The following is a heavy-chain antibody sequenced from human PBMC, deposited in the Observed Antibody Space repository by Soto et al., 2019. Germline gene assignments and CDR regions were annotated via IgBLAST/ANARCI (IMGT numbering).Heavy chain of an antibody. D-gene: IGHD3-3*01. V-gene: IGHV4-59*01. CDR3: ARGGGYDFRSSQAPPIDV. J-gene: IGHJ6*02. CDR1: GGSISDFY. Sequence: LSLTCNVSGGSISDFYWGWIRQSPLKRLEWIGYLYYTGSTNYNPALKSRVTISLDTSKNQFSLQVRSVTAADTAVYYCARGGGYDFRSSQAPPIDVWGQGTTVTVSS. CDR2: LYYTGST.